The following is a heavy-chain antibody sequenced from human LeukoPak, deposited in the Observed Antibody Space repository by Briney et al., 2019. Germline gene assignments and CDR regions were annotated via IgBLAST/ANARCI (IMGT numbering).Heavy chain of an antibody. V-gene: IGHV3-23*01. CDR3: AKATGYLL. D-gene: IGHD1-14*01. J-gene: IGHJ4*02. CDR2: ISGSGGTT. CDR1: GFTFSNYG. Sequence: GGTLRLSCAASGFTFSNYGMSWVRQAPGKGLEWVSDISGSGGTTYYADSVKGRFTISRDNSKNTLYLQMSSLRAGDTAVYYCAKATGYLLWGQGTLVTVSS.